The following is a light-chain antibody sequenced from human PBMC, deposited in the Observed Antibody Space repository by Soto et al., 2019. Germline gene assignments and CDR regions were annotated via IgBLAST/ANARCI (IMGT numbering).Light chain of an antibody. V-gene: IGKV4-1*01. Sequence: DIVMTQSPDSLAVSLGERATINCKSSQSVLYSSNKKNYLAWYHQKPGQPPKLLIYWASTRESGVPDRFSGSGSGTDFTLTISSLQAEDVAVYYCQQYYSTPLALGGWTKVEIK. J-gene: IGKJ4*01. CDR3: QQYYSTPLA. CDR2: WAS. CDR1: QSVLYSSNKKNY.